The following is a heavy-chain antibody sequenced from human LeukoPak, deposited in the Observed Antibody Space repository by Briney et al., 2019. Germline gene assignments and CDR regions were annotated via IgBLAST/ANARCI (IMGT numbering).Heavy chain of an antibody. CDR2: ISYDGSNK. CDR3: AKDRGAHWYFDL. Sequence: GGSLTLSCAASGFTFSSYGMHWVRQAPGKGLEWVAVISYDGSNKYYADSVKGRFTISRDNSKNTLYLQMNSLRAEDTAVYYCAKDRGAHWYFDLWGRGTLVTVSS. CDR1: GFTFSSYG. J-gene: IGHJ2*01. D-gene: IGHD3-10*01. V-gene: IGHV3-30*18.